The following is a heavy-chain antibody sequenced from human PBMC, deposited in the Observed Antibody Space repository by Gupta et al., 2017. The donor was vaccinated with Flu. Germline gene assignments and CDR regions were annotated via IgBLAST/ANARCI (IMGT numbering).Heavy chain of an antibody. J-gene: IGHJ5*02. CDR3: ASQGVVQCSSTSCYKGRWFGP. Sequence: RQAPGQGLEWMGGIIPIFGTANYAQKFKGRVTMTADKSTSTAYMELSSLRSEETAVYYCASQGVVQCSSTSCYKGRWFGPWGQGTLVTVSS. V-gene: IGHV1-69*06. D-gene: IGHD2-2*02. CDR2: IIPIFGTA.